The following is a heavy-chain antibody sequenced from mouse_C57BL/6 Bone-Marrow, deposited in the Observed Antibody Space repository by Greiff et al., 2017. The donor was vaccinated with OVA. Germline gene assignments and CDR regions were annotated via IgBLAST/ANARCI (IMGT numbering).Heavy chain of an antibody. V-gene: IGHV1-53*01. CDR3: ARPSYYYGSSPFAY. CDR2: INPSNGGP. Sequence: QVQLQQPGTELVKPGASVKLSCKASGYTFTSYWMHWVKQRPGQGLEWIGNINPSNGGPNYNEKFKSKATLTVDKSYSTAYMQLSRLTSEDSADYYGARPSYYYGSSPFAYWGQGTLVTVSA. CDR1: GYTFTSYW. J-gene: IGHJ3*01. D-gene: IGHD1-1*01.